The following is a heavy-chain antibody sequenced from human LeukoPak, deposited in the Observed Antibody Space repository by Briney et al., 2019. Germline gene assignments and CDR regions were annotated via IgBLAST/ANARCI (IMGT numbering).Heavy chain of an antibody. CDR2: ISSSSSYT. CDR3: ARVVAGEPPDY. V-gene: IGHV3-11*06. Sequence: GGSPRLSCAASGFTFSDYYMSWIRQAPGKGLEWVSYISSSSSYTNYADSVKGRFTISRDNAKNSLYLQMNSLRAEDTAVYYCARVVAGEPPDYWGQGTLVTVSS. J-gene: IGHJ4*02. CDR1: GFTFSDYY. D-gene: IGHD2-15*01.